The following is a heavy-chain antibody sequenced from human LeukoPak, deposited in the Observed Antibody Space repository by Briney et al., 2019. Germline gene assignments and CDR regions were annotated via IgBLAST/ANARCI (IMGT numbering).Heavy chain of an antibody. CDR1: GYTFTSYG. J-gene: IGHJ4*02. Sequence: ASVKVSCKASGYTFTSYGISWVRQAPGQGLEWMGWISAYNGNTNYAQKLQGRVTMTTDTSASTAYMELRSLRSDDTAVYYCARQAVGFANYDFWSGYYSAPYFDYWGQGTLVTVSS. CDR3: ARQAVGFANYDFWSGYYSAPYFDY. D-gene: IGHD3-3*01. V-gene: IGHV1-18*01. CDR2: ISAYNGNT.